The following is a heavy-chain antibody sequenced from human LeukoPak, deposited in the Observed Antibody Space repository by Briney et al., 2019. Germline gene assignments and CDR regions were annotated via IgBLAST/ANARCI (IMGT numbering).Heavy chain of an antibody. CDR1: GFSVSTNY. D-gene: IGHD3-10*01. Sequence: GGSLRLSCAASGFSVSTNYMSWVRQAPGKGLEWVSVIFTNGNTKYADSVKGRFIISRDNSKNMLYLQMNSLRAEDTAVYYCARDHYGLTSYPNPWGQGTLVTVSS. J-gene: IGHJ5*02. V-gene: IGHV3-66*01. CDR2: IFTNGNT. CDR3: ARDHYGLTSYPNP.